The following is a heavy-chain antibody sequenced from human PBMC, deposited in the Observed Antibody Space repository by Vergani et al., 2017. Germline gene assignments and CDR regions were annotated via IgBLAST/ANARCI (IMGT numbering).Heavy chain of an antibody. Sequence: EVQLVQSGAEVKKPGESLKISCKGSGYSFTSYWIGWVRQMPGKGLELMGIIYPGDSDTRYSPSFQGQVTISADKSISTAYLQWSSLKASDTAMYYCARRPIEYCSGGSCYSSWFDPWGQGTLVTVSS. J-gene: IGHJ5*02. CDR1: GYSFTSYW. CDR3: ARRPIEYCSGGSCYSSWFDP. D-gene: IGHD2-15*01. CDR2: IYPGDSDT. V-gene: IGHV5-51*03.